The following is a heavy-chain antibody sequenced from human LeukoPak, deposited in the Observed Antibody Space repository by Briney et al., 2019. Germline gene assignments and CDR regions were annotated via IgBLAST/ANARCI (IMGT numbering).Heavy chain of an antibody. V-gene: IGHV1-2*02. Sequence: ASVKVSCKASGYTFTGYYMHWVRQAPGQGLEWMGWISAYNGNTNYAQKLQGRVTMTTDTSISTAYMELRRLRSDDTAVYYCARSYYDILTGYYTARPDLDYWGQGTLVTVSS. CDR2: ISAYNGNT. CDR3: ARSYYDILTGYYTARPDLDY. J-gene: IGHJ4*02. CDR1: GYTFTGYY. D-gene: IGHD3-9*01.